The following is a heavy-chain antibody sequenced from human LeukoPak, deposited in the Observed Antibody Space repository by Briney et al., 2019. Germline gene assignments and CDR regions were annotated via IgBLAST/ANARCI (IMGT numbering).Heavy chain of an antibody. CDR1: GFNFRRYE. D-gene: IGHD6-19*01. CDR2: ISNTDETR. Sequence: GGSLRLSCAASGFNFRRYEMNWVRQAPGKGLEWVPYISNTDETRTYAASVKGRFTISRDNAKNSLHLEMNSLRAEDTAVYYCAREIVSAVAGNFDYWGQGTLVTVSS. CDR3: AREIVSAVAGNFDY. V-gene: IGHV3-48*03. J-gene: IGHJ4*02.